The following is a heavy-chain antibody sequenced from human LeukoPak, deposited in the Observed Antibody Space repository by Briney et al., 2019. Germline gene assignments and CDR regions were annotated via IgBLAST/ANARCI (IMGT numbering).Heavy chain of an antibody. CDR3: ARDRPNYYGSNGHYYRRDGDY. J-gene: IGHJ4*02. CDR1: GFTFSSYG. Sequence: GGSLRLSCAASGFTFSSYGMHWVRQAPGKGLEWVAFIRYDGSNKYYADSVKGRFTISRDNSKNTLYLQMNSLRAEDTAVYYCARDRPNYYGSNGHYYRRDGDYWGQGTLVTVSS. D-gene: IGHD3-22*01. V-gene: IGHV3-30*02. CDR2: IRYDGSNK.